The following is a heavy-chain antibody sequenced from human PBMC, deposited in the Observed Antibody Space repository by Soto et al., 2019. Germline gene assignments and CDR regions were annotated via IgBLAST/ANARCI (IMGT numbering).Heavy chain of an antibody. D-gene: IGHD2-2*01. CDR3: ARRSSALGYCSSTSCRYGMDV. V-gene: IGHV1-69*02. Sequence: SVKVSCKASGGTFSSYTISWVRQAPGQGLEWMGRIIPILGIANYAQKFQGRVTITADKSTSTAYMELSSLRSEDTAVYYCARRSSALGYCSSTSCRYGMDVWGQGTTVTVSS. CDR2: IIPILGIA. J-gene: IGHJ6*02. CDR1: GGTFSSYT.